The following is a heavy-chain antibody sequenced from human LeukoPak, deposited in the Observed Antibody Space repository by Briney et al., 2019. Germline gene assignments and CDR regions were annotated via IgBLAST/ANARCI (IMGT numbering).Heavy chain of an antibody. CDR3: ASLYYGGNSPYRSY. CDR1: GFTRIGHY. Sequence: ASVKVSCTASGFTRIGHYMHWVRQAPGQGLEWMGWINRDTGGTKYAQNFQGRITMTRDTSISTFYMELSSLKSDDTAVYYCASLYYGGNSPYRSYWGQGTLVTVSS. J-gene: IGHJ4*02. D-gene: IGHD4-23*01. V-gene: IGHV1-2*02. CDR2: INRDTGGT.